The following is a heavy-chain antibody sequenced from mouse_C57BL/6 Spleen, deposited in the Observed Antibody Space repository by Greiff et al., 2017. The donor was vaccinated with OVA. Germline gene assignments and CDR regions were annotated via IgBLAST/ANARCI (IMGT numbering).Heavy chain of an antibody. D-gene: IGHD3-2*02. CDR1: GFNIKDYY. J-gene: IGHJ4*01. CDR3: TPDSSGYGAMDY. CDR2: IDPEDGDT. Sequence: VQLKQSGAELVRPGASVKLSCTASGFNIKDYYMHWVKQRPEQGLEWIGRIDPEDGDTEYAPKFQGKATMTADTSSNTAYLQLSSLTSEDTAVYYCTPDSSGYGAMDYWGQGTSVTVSS. V-gene: IGHV14-1*01.